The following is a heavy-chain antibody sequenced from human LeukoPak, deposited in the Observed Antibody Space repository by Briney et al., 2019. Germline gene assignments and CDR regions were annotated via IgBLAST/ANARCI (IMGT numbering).Heavy chain of an antibody. D-gene: IGHD2/OR15-2a*01. CDR3: ARLISTHDAFDI. CDR1: GGSVSSDTYY. Sequence: SETLSLTCTVSGGSVSSDTYYWSWIRQPPGKGLEWIGYIHYSGTTNYNPSLKSRVTISVDTSKNQFSLKLSSVTAADTAIYYCARLISTHDAFDIWGQGTLVTVSS. CDR2: IHYSGTT. V-gene: IGHV4-61*01. J-gene: IGHJ3*02.